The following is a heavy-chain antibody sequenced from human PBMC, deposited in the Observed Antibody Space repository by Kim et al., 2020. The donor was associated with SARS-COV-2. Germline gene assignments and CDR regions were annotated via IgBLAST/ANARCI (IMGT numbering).Heavy chain of an antibody. D-gene: IGHD3-16*01. Sequence: GGSLRLSCAASGFTFSSYGMHWVRQAPGKGLEWVAVISYDGSNKYYADSVKGRFTISRDNSKNTLYLQMNSLRAEDTAVYYCARAPTGDPGWAFDIWGQGTMVTVSS. V-gene: IGHV3-33*05. CDR2: ISYDGSNK. CDR3: ARAPTGDPGWAFDI. CDR1: GFTFSSYG. J-gene: IGHJ3*02.